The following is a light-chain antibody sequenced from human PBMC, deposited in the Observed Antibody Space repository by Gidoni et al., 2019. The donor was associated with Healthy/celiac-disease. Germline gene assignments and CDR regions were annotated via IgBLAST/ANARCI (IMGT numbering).Light chain of an antibody. Sequence: DVVITQSPLSLPVTLGQPASIPFRSSQSLVYSDGNTYLNWFQQRPAQSPRRLIYKVSNRDSGVPDRISGSRSGTDFTMKISRVEDEDDGVYYCRQGTHRPYTFGQGTKLEIK. CDR2: KVS. CDR3: RQGTHRPYT. CDR1: QSLVYSDGNTY. V-gene: IGKV2-30*01. J-gene: IGKJ2*01.